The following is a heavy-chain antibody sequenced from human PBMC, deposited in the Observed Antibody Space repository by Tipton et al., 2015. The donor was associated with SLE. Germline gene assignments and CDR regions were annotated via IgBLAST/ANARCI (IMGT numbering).Heavy chain of an antibody. J-gene: IGHJ3*02. CDR3: ARAPKRLLRFLEWSFYAFDI. CDR2: IYHSGST. CDR1: GYSISSGYY. D-gene: IGHD3-3*01. V-gene: IGHV4-38-2*01. Sequence: TLSLTCAVSGYSISSGYYWGWIRQPPGKGLEWIGSIYHSGSTNYNPSLKSRVTISVDTSKNQFSLKLSSVTAADTAVYYCARAPKRLLRFLEWSFYAFDIWGQGTMVTVSS.